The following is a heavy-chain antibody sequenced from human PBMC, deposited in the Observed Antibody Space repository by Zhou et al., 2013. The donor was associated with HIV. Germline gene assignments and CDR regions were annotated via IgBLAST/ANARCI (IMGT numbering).Heavy chain of an antibody. D-gene: IGHD3-3*01. J-gene: IGHJ6*02. CDR2: IIPIFGST. Sequence: QVQLVQSGAEVKKPGSSVKVSCKAPGVNFGSYALTWVRQAPGQGLEWMGDIIPIFGSTTFPRKFQGRLTITADESTRTGYMELRGLRSEDTALYFCASVLFTGYDFSYHSGLQFWGQGTTVIVSS. V-gene: IGHV1-69*12. CDR1: GVNFGSYA. CDR3: ASVLFTGYDFSYHSGLQF.